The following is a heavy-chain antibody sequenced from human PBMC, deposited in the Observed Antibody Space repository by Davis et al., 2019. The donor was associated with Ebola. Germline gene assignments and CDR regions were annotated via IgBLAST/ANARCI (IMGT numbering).Heavy chain of an antibody. V-gene: IGHV4-34*01. Sequence: MPSETLSLTCAVYGGSFSGYYWSWIRQPPGKGLEWIGNIHYLGNTNYSPSLTSRVTMSVDTSKNQFSLKLSSVTAADTAVYYCARGNYGDYIVLYYYNMDVWGRGTTVTVSS. CDR3: ARGNYGDYIVLYYYNMDV. J-gene: IGHJ6*02. CDR1: GGSFSGYY. CDR2: IHYLGNT. D-gene: IGHD4-17*01.